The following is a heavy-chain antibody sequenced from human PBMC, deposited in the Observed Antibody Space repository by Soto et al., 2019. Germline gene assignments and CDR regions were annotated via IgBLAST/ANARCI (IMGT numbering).Heavy chain of an antibody. D-gene: IGHD2-15*01. CDR3: ARDSEVGWYNWFDP. CDR2: IYYSGST. V-gene: IGHV4-31*03. CDR1: GGSISSGGYY. Sequence: QVQLQESGPGLVKPSQTLSLTCTVSGGSISSGGYYWSWIRQHSGKGLEWIGYIYYSGSTYYNPSLKSRVTISVDTSKNQFSLKLSSVTAADTAVYYCARDSEVGWYNWFDPWGQGTLVTVSS. J-gene: IGHJ5*02.